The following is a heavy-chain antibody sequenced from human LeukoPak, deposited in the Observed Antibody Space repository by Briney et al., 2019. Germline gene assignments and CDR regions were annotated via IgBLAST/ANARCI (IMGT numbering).Heavy chain of an antibody. Sequence: SETLSLTCTVSGGSITSYYWSWIRQPAGKGLEWIGRIYSNENTNYNPSLKSRVTMSVDTSKNQFSLKLSSVTAADTAVYYCARGGTPPYYFDDWGQGTLVTVSS. CDR3: ARGGTPPYYFDD. D-gene: IGHD1-26*01. J-gene: IGHJ4*02. CDR2: IYSNENT. CDR1: GGSITSYY. V-gene: IGHV4-4*07.